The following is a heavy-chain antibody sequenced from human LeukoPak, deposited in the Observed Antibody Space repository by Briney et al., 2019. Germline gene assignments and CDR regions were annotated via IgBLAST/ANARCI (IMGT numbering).Heavy chain of an antibody. D-gene: IGHD5-18*01. Sequence: GGSLRLSCAASGFTFSSYSMNWVRQAPGKGLEWVSSISSSSSYIYYADSVKGRFTISRDNSKNTLYLQMNSLRAEDTAVYYCAKPVDTAMVFDYWGQGTLVTVSS. CDR1: GFTFSSYS. V-gene: IGHV3-21*04. CDR3: AKPVDTAMVFDY. CDR2: ISSSSSYI. J-gene: IGHJ4*02.